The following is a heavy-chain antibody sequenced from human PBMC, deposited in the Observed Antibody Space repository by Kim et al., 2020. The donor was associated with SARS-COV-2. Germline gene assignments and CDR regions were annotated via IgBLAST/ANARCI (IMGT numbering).Heavy chain of an antibody. V-gene: IGHV3-23*01. J-gene: IGHJ5*02. D-gene: IGHD1-26*01. CDR2: ISGDGDTT. CDR1: GFTFSTYA. Sequence: GGSLRLSCAASGFTFSTYAMTWVRQAPGKGLEWVSAISGDGDTTFYGDSVKGRFTVSRDNSKNTLYLQMNSLRAEDTAVYYCAGRGPSGDPMTSWGQGTL. CDR3: AGRGPSGDPMTS.